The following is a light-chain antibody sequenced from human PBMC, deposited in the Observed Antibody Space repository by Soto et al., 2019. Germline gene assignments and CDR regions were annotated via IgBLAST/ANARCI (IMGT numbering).Light chain of an antibody. V-gene: IGLV2-14*03. CDR2: GVF. CDR1: SSDVGGYDY. CDR3: SSFTSNNNPHGI. J-gene: IGLJ2*01. Sequence: QSALSQPASVSGSPGQSITISCTGTSSDVGGYDYVSWYQHHPGKAPKLLIYGVFNRPSGVSTRFSGSKSGNTASLTVSGLQAEDEADYYCSSFTSNNNPHGIFGGGTKLTVL.